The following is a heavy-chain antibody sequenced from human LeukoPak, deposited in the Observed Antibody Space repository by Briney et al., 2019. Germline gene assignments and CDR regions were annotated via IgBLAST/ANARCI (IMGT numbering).Heavy chain of an antibody. Sequence: SETLSLTCTVSGGSISSSSYYWGWIRQPPGKGLEWIGSIYYSGSTYYNPSLKSRATISVDTPKNQFSLKLSSVTAADTAVYYCARHRRFGVVIIDYWGQGTLVTVSS. CDR3: ARHRRFGVVIIDY. CDR1: GGSISSSSYY. J-gene: IGHJ4*02. CDR2: IYYSGST. D-gene: IGHD3-3*01. V-gene: IGHV4-39*01.